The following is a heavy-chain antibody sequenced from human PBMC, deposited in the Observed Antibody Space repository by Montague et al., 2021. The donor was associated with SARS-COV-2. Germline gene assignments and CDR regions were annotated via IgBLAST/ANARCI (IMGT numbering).Heavy chain of an antibody. Sequence: LSLPFIFSGCSISSGGYYWSWILHPPFRGLEWIGYIYYSGITYYNPSLKSRLSISLDTSKNHFSLRLSSVTAADTAVYYCARSESPSYSSSPFDYWGQGTLVTVSS. J-gene: IGHJ4*02. CDR1: GCSISSGGYY. CDR2: IYYSGIT. D-gene: IGHD6-13*01. V-gene: IGHV4-31*03. CDR3: ARSESPSYSSSPFDY.